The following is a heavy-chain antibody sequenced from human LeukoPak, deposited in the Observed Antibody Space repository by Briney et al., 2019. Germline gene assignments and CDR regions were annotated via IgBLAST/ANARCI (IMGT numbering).Heavy chain of an antibody. D-gene: IGHD4-17*01. CDR1: GFTFSSFW. J-gene: IGHJ6*02. Sequence: GGSLRLSCADSGFTFSSFWMSWVRQAPGKGLEWVSYISSSSSSTIYYADSVKGRFTISRDNAKNSLYLQMNSLRAEDTAVYYCAKDYGDYWAVGMDVWGQGTTVTVSS. CDR3: AKDYGDYWAVGMDV. CDR2: ISSSSSSTI. V-gene: IGHV3-48*04.